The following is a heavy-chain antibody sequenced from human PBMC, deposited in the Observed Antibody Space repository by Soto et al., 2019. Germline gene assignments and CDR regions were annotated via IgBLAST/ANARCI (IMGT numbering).Heavy chain of an antibody. CDR1: GGSINNYY. D-gene: IGHD3-22*01. CDR3: ARIVGRDCFDP. Sequence: SETLSLTCTVSGGSINNYYWSWIRQPPGKGLELIGYIYYTGNTNYNPSLKSQVTILVDTTKNQISLKLTSVTAADTAVYYCARIVGRDCFDPWGQGTLVTVSS. CDR2: IYYTGNT. J-gene: IGHJ5*02. V-gene: IGHV4-59*08.